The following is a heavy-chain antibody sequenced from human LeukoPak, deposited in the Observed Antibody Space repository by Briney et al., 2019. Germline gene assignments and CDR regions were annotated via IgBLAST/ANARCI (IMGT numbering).Heavy chain of an antibody. V-gene: IGHV3-23*01. CDR1: GFSFSSPG. CDR3: AKDWSCDY. D-gene: IGHD1-26*01. J-gene: IGHJ4*02. CDR2: ISGSGDKI. Sequence: GGSLRLSCTASGFSFSSPGMTWVRQAPGKGLEWVSAISGSGDKIHYADSVKGRFTISRDNSKNTLYLQMNSLTVEDTAIYYCAKDWSCDYWGQGTLITVSS.